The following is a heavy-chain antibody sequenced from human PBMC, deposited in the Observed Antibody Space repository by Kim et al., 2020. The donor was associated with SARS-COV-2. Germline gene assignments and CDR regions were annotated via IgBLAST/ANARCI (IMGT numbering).Heavy chain of an antibody. CDR3: ARLKRGYSYGRTHFDY. Sequence: KLQGRVTMTTDTSTSTAYMELRSLRSDDTAVYYCARLKRGYSYGRTHFDYWGQGTLVTVSS. V-gene: IGHV1-18*01. D-gene: IGHD5-18*01. J-gene: IGHJ4*02.